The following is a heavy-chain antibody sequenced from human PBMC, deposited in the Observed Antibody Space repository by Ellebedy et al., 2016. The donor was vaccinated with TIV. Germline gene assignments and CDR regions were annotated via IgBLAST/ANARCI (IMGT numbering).Heavy chain of an antibody. J-gene: IGHJ4*02. D-gene: IGHD6-13*01. V-gene: IGHV3-30-3*01. CDR3: ARDRGYSSSWTDY. Sequence: GESLKISCAASGFTFSSYAMHWVRQAPGKGLEWVAVISYDGSNKYYADSVKGRFTISRDNSKNTLYLQMNSLRAEDTAVYYCARDRGYSSSWTDYWGQGTLVTVSS. CDR2: ISYDGSNK. CDR1: GFTFSSYA.